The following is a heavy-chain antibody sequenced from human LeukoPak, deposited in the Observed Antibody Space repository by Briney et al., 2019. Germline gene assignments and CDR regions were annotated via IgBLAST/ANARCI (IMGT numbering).Heavy chain of an antibody. D-gene: IGHD5-24*01. CDR2: IIPIFGIA. CDR3: ARDPGRDGYNYLDY. J-gene: IGHJ4*02. Sequence: SVKVSCKASGGTFSSYAISWVRQAPGQGLEWMGRIIPIFGIANYAQKFQGRVTITADKSTSTANMELSSLRSEDTAVYYYARDPGRDGYNYLDYWGQGTLVTVSS. V-gene: IGHV1-69*04. CDR1: GGTFSSYA.